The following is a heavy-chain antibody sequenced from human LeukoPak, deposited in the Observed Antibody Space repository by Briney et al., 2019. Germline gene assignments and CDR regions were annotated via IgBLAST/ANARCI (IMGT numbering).Heavy chain of an antibody. CDR1: APSITSNY. V-gene: IGHV4-59*01. CDR2: ISYSGHT. D-gene: IGHD2-2*01. J-gene: IGHJ4*02. Sequence: SETLSLTCPDSAPSITSNYWSSTRQHPGNGLQCYAYISYSGHTTYNPSLTSRPTISVDTSKNQFSLKLTSVTATDTSVYYCESTNYTSSLKSRVTISVDTSQYQFSLKLSSATAADSAVYHCAAMALAYCDGDCSSDYWGQGTLVTVSS. CDR3: ESTNYTSSLKSRVTISVDTSQYQFSLKLSSATAADSAVYHCAAMALAYCDGDCSSDY.